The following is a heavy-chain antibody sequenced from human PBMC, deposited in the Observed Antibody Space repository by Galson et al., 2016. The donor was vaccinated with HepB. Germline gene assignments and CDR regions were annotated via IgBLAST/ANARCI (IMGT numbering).Heavy chain of an antibody. CDR1: GFTFSSYS. Sequence: SLRLSCAASGFTFSSYSMNWVRQAPGKGLEWVSYISRSSSTIYYADSVKGRFTISRDNAKNSLYLQMNSLRDEDTAVYYCARAFYGDFGSGYYYGMDVWGQGTTVTVSS. CDR2: ISRSSSTI. CDR3: ARAFYGDFGSGYYYGMDV. J-gene: IGHJ6*02. D-gene: IGHD4-17*01. V-gene: IGHV3-48*02.